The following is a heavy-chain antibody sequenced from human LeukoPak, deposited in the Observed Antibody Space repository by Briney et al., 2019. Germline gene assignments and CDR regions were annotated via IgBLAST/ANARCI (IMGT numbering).Heavy chain of an antibody. J-gene: IGHJ6*02. V-gene: IGHV3-23*01. Sequence: GGSLRLSCAASGFTFRNYAMTWVRQAPGKGLDWVALIGARDGRTYYADPVKGRFTISRDNFKNTLYLQMNSLRAEDTAIYYCAKGLYDYALDAWGQGTAVTVSS. CDR1: GFTFRNYA. CDR2: IGARDGRT. CDR3: AKGLYDYALDA.